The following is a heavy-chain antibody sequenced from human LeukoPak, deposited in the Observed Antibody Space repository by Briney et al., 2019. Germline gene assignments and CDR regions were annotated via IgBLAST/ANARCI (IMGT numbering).Heavy chain of an antibody. Sequence: GGSLRLSCAASGFTFSSYAMHWVRQAPGKGLEWVAVISYDGSNKYYADSVKGRFTISRDNSKNTLYLQMNSLRAEDTAVYYCAKVAVAGPFDYWGQGTLVTVSS. CDR2: ISYDGSNK. V-gene: IGHV3-30-3*01. CDR3: AKVAVAGPFDY. D-gene: IGHD6-19*01. CDR1: GFTFSSYA. J-gene: IGHJ4*02.